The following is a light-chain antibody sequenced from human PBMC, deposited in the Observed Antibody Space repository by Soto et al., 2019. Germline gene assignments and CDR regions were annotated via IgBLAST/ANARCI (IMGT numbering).Light chain of an antibody. CDR3: QSYDSRLRGSGGV. CDR2: GNS. V-gene: IGLV1-40*01. CDR1: SSNIGAGYD. J-gene: IGLJ2*01. Sequence: QSVLKQPPSVSGAPGQRVTISRTGSSSNIGAGYDVHWYQQLPGAAPKLLIYGNSNRPSGVPDRFSGSKSGTSASLAITGRQAEGEAEYYCQSYDSRLRGSGGVFGGGTKLTLL.